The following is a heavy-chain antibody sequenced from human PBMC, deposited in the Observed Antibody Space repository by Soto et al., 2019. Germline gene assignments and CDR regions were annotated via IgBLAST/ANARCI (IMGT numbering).Heavy chain of an antibody. J-gene: IGHJ3*02. CDR2: IVVGSGNT. CDR3: AADLYSSGWIAAAFDI. V-gene: IGHV1-58*01. D-gene: IGHD6-19*01. CDR1: GFTFTSSA. Sequence: GASVKVSCKASGFTFTSSAVQWVRQARGQRLEWIGWIVVGSGNTNYAQKFQERVTITRDMSTSTAYMELSSLRSEDTAVYYCAADLYSSGWIAAAFDIWGQGTMVTVSS.